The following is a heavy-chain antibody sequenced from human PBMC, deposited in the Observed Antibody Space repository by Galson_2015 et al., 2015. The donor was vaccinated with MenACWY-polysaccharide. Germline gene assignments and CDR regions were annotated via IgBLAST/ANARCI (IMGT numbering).Heavy chain of an antibody. CDR1: GFIFSNYW. CDR2: IKNDGTAK. Sequence: SLRLSCATSGFIFSNYWMSWVRLTPGKGLEWLGNIKNDGTAKNYVDSVKGRFTFSRDNTKNSLYLQMSSLREEDTAVYYCAKDRHWNSFDCWGQGPLVTVSS. J-gene: IGHJ4*02. CDR3: AKDRHWNSFDC. D-gene: IGHD1/OR15-1a*01. V-gene: IGHV3-7*04.